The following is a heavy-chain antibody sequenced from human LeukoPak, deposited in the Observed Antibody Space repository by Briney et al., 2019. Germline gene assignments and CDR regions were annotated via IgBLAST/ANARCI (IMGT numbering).Heavy chain of an antibody. V-gene: IGHV1-46*01. CDR3: ARDGSSGYYLLTYYMDV. Sequence: GASVKVSFKASGYTFTSYYMHWVRQAPGQGLEWMGIINPSGGSTSYAQKFQGRVTMTRDTSTSTVYMELSSLRSEDTAVYYCARDGSSGYYLLTYYMDVWGKGTSVTVSS. CDR2: INPSGGST. CDR1: GYTFTSYY. D-gene: IGHD3-22*01. J-gene: IGHJ6*03.